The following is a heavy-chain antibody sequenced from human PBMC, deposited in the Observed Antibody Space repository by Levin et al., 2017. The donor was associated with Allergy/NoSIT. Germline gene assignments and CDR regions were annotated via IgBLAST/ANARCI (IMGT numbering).Heavy chain of an antibody. CDR2: MSPSDGST. Sequence: AASVKVSCKASGYTFITYYLHWVRQAPGQGLEWMGVMSPSDGSTSYAQKFQGRVTMTKDTSTSTLYMELSSLRSEDTAVYYCARDVPHNAFDIWGQGTMVTVSS. D-gene: IGHD6-6*01. CDR3: ARDVPHNAFDI. J-gene: IGHJ3*02. CDR1: GYTFITYY. V-gene: IGHV1-46*01.